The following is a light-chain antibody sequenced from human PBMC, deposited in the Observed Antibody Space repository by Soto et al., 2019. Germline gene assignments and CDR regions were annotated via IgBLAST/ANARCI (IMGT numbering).Light chain of an antibody. CDR2: VNSDGSH. J-gene: IGLJ3*02. CDR1: SGHRTYA. Sequence: QLVLTQSPSASASLGASVKLTCTLNSGHRTYAIAWHQQQPEKGPRYLMKVNSDGSHSKGDGIPYRFSGSSSGAERYLTISSLQSEDEADYYCQTWGTGIPVFGGGTKLTVL. V-gene: IGLV4-69*01. CDR3: QTWGTGIPV.